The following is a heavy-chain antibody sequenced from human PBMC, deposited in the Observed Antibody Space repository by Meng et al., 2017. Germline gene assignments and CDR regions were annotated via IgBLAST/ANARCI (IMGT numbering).Heavy chain of an antibody. CDR3: ARESRDGYNSY. Sequence: GESLKISCAASGFTVSSNYMSWVRQAPGKGLEWVSVIYSGGSTYCADSVKGRFTISRDNSKNTLYLQMNSLRAEDTAVYYCARESRDGYNSYWGQGTLVTVSS. J-gene: IGHJ4*02. V-gene: IGHV3-66*02. CDR1: GFTVSSNY. CDR2: IYSGGST. D-gene: IGHD5-24*01.